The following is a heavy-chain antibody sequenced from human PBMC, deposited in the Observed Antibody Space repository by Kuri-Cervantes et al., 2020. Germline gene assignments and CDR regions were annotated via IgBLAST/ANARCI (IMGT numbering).Heavy chain of an antibody. Sequence: GSLRLSCAVYGGSFSGYYWSWIRQPPGKGLEWIGEINHSGRTNYNPSLKSRVTISVDTSKNQFSLKLSSVTAADTAVYYCARGIPVYAFDIWGQGTMVTVSS. D-gene: IGHD3-16*01. V-gene: IGHV4-34*01. CDR1: GGSFSGYY. CDR2: INHSGRT. CDR3: ARGIPVYAFDI. J-gene: IGHJ3*02.